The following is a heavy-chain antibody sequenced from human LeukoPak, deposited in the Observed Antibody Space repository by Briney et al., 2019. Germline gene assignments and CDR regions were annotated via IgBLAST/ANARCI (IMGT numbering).Heavy chain of an antibody. CDR3: ARPAEGTDPDAFDI. CDR2: INLNSGGT. J-gene: IGHJ3*02. CDR1: GYTFTGYY. Sequence: ASVKVSCKASGYTFTGYYMHWVRQAPGQGLEWMGWINLNSGGTNYAQKFQGRVTMTRDTSISTAYMELSRLRSDDTAVYYCARPAEGTDPDAFDIWGQGTMVTVSS. D-gene: IGHD1-1*01. V-gene: IGHV1-2*02.